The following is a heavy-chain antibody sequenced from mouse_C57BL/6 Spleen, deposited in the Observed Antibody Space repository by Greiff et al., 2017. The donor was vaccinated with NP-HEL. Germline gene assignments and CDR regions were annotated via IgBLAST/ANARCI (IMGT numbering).Heavy chain of an antibody. CDR2: INPGSGGT. D-gene: IGHD2-4*01. J-gene: IGHJ4*01. Sequence: VQLQQSGAELVRPGPSVKVSCKASGYAFTNYLIEWVKQRPGQGLEWIGVINPGSGGTNYNEKFKGKATLTADKSSSTAYMQLSSLTSEDSAVYFCARESDYGKAMDYWGQGTSVTVSS. V-gene: IGHV1-54*01. CDR3: ARESDYGKAMDY. CDR1: GYAFTNYL.